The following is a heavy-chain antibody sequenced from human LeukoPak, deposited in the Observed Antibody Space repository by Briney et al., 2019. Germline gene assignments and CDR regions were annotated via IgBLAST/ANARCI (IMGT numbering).Heavy chain of an antibody. CDR1: GGTSSTYT. Sequence: ASVKVSCKASGGTSSTYTITWVRQAPGQGLEWMGGIIPIFRTPNYAQKFQGRVTITTDESTSTAYMELSSLKSDDTAIYYCARVDPYYSYLDVWGKGTTVTAAS. CDR3: ARVDPYYSYLDV. V-gene: IGHV1-69*05. CDR2: IIPIFRTP. J-gene: IGHJ6*03.